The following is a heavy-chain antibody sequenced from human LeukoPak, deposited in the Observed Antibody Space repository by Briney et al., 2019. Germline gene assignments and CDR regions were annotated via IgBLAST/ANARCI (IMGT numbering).Heavy chain of an antibody. J-gene: IGHJ4*02. V-gene: IGHV4-39*01. CDR1: GGSISSSSYY. CDR3: ARSSMFRGVTVDY. CDR2: IYHSGYT. Sequence: SETLSLTCTVSGGSISSSSYYWGWIRQPPGEALEWIGSIYHSGYTYYNPSLKSRVTISVDTSKSQFSLKLSSVTAADTAVYYCARSSMFRGVTVDYWGQGTLVTVSS. D-gene: IGHD3-10*01.